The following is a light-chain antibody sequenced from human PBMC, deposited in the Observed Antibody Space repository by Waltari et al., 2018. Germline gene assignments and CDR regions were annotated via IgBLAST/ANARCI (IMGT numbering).Light chain of an antibody. CDR2: DVS. CDR3: SSFTGTSTL. J-gene: IGLJ1*01. V-gene: IGLV2-14*03. Sequence: QSALTQPASVSGSPGQSPTISCTGTSSDVGSSNYVPWYQQHPGKAPRLLIYDVSYRPSGISDRFSGSKSGNVASLTISGLQAEDEADYYCSSFTGTSTLFGTGTEVTVL. CDR1: SSDVGSSNY.